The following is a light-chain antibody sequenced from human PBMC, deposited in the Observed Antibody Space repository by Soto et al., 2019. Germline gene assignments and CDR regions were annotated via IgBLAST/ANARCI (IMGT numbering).Light chain of an antibody. V-gene: IGLV2-23*01. Sequence: QSALTQPASVSGSPGQSITISCTGTSSDVGRYNLVSWYQQHPGKAPKLMIYEGSKRPSGVSNRFSGSKSGNTASLTISGLQAEDEADYYCCSYASSNTWVFGGGTKVTVL. J-gene: IGLJ3*02. CDR1: SSDVGRYNL. CDR3: CSYASSNTWV. CDR2: EGS.